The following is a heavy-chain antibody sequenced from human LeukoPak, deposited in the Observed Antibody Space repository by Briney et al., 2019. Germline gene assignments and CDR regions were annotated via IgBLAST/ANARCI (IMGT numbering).Heavy chain of an antibody. V-gene: IGHV1-18*04. CDR3: AREGEDYYGSGSYYNHYFDY. J-gene: IGHJ4*02. D-gene: IGHD3-10*01. Sequence: ASVKVSCKASGYTFTSYGISWVRQAPGQGLEWMGWISAYSGNTNYAQKLQGRVTMTTDTSTSTAYMELRSLRSDDTAVYYCAREGEDYYGSGSYYNHYFDYWGQGTLVTVSS. CDR2: ISAYSGNT. CDR1: GYTFTSYG.